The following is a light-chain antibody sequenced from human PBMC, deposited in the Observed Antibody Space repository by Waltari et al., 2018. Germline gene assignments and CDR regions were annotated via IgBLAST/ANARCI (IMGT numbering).Light chain of an antibody. Sequence: SSELTQDPTVSVALGQTVRITCQGDSLRRYYPSWYQQRPGQAPILVLYGQNSRPSGIPGRFSGSISGDTASLTITGAQADDEADYYCHSRDSSSTRFFGGGTRLTV. V-gene: IGLV3-19*01. J-gene: IGLJ2*01. CDR1: SLRRYY. CDR3: HSRDSSSTRF. CDR2: GQN.